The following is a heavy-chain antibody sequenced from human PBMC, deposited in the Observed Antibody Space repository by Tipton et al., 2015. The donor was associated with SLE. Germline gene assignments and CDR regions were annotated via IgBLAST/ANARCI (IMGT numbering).Heavy chain of an antibody. D-gene: IGHD6-19*01. CDR3: ARDSPTVAGTLDS. J-gene: IGHJ4*02. V-gene: IGHV4-4*07. Sequence: LSLTCTVSDGSISDYYWIWIRQPAGEGLEWIGRIYASGSTNYNPSLRSRAAMSVDTSKSHFSLKLTSVTAADTAVYYCARDSPTVAGTLDSWGQGTLVIVSA. CDR2: IYASGST. CDR1: DGSISDYY.